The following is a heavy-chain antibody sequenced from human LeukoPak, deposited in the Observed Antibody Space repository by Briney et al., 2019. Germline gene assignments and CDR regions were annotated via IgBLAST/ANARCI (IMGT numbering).Heavy chain of an antibody. V-gene: IGHV4-30-4*01. J-gene: IGHJ4*02. CDR2: IYYSGST. CDR3: ARVSGSYPTNYFDY. Sequence: SQTLSLTCTVSGGSISSGDYYWSWIRQPPGKGLEWIGYIYYSGSTYYNPSLKSRVTISVDTSKNQFSLKLSSVTAADTAVYYCARVSGSYPTNYFDYWGQGTLVTVSS. CDR1: GGSISSGDYY. D-gene: IGHD3-16*02.